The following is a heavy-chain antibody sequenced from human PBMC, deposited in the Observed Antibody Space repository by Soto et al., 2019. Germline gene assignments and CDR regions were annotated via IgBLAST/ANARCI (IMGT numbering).Heavy chain of an antibody. CDR1: GFSFSSYA. D-gene: IGHD5-12*01. V-gene: IGHV3-23*01. J-gene: IGHJ4*02. CDR2: ISARGGSS. CDR3: ANGSIEYSASVDN. Sequence: DVQLLESGGGLVQPGGSLRLSCAASGFSFSSYAMVWVRQAPGKGLEWVAVISARGGSSYFADSVKGRFTLSRDNSKKVLSLEMNSLRAEDTAIYFCANGSIEYSASVDNWGQGTLVVVSS.